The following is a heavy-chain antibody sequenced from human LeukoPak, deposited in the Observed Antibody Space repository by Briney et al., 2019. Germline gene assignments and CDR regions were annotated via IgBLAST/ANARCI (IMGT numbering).Heavy chain of an antibody. CDR1: GSTFTGYY. V-gene: IGHV1-2*02. Sequence: ASVRVSCKASGSTFTGYYMHWVRQAPGQGLEWMGWINPNSGGTNYAQKFQGRVTMTRDTSISTAYMELRRLRSDDTGVYYCARDIGYYGSGSYCDYWGQGTLVTVSS. CDR2: INPNSGGT. CDR3: ARDIGYYGSGSYCDY. D-gene: IGHD3-10*01. J-gene: IGHJ4*02.